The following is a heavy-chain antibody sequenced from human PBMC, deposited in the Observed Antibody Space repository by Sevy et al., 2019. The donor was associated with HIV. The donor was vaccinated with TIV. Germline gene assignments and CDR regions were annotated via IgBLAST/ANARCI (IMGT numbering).Heavy chain of an antibody. CDR1: GFTLSSSD. J-gene: IGHJ3*02. D-gene: IGHD3-10*01. CDR2: IPYDGTTK. Sequence: GGSLRLSCAASGFTLSSSDMHWVRQAPGKGLEWVAFIPYDGTTKYYADSVKGRFTISRDNSKNTLYLQMNSLRGEETSLYYCAKGLGLVQGALLSEDIWGQGSMVTVSS. CDR3: AKGLGLVQGALLSEDI. V-gene: IGHV3-30*02.